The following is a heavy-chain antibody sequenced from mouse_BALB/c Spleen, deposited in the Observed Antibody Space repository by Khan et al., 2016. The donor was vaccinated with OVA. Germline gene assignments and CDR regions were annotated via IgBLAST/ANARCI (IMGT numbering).Heavy chain of an antibody. CDR3: ARGGSSGPAWFAY. J-gene: IGHJ3*01. CDR1: GYSITSGYF. D-gene: IGHD3-1*01. Sequence: VQLKESGPGLVKPSQSLSLTCSVTGYSITSGYFWNWIRQFPGDNLEWLGYIRYDGDSNYNPSLKNRISITRDTSKNQFFLKLNSVPPEDTATYDCARGGSSGPAWFAYWGQGTLVIVSA. CDR2: IRYDGDS. V-gene: IGHV3-6*02.